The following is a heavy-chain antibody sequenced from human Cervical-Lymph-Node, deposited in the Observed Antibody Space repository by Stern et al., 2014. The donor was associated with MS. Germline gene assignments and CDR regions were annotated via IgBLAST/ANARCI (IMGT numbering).Heavy chain of an antibody. J-gene: IGHJ6*02. D-gene: IGHD6-19*01. V-gene: IGHV1-46*03. CDR2: INPSGGST. CDR1: GYTFTSYY. CDR3: ARLAVAGTYYYNGMDV. Sequence: QLVQSGAEVKKPGASVKVSCKASGYTFTSYYMHWVRQAPGQGLEWMGIINPSGGSTSYAQKFKGRVTMNRAPPTSTVYMELSSLRSEDTAVYYWARLAVAGTYYYNGMDVWGQGTTVTVSS.